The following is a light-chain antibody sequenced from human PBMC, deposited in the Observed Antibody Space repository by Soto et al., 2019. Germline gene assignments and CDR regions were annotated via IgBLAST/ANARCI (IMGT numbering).Light chain of an antibody. Sequence: DIQMTQSPSSLSASVGDRVTITCRASQGIGNYLAWYQQKPGKVPKLLIYAASTLQSGVPSRFSSSGSGTDFTLTITSLQPEDVATYYCQEYNSVPLTFGGGTKVEIK. J-gene: IGKJ4*01. CDR1: QGIGNY. CDR2: AAS. CDR3: QEYNSVPLT. V-gene: IGKV1-27*01.